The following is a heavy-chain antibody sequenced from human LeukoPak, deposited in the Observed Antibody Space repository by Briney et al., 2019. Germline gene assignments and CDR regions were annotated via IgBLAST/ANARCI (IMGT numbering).Heavy chain of an antibody. CDR3: AKYGQGGWYPLFDY. V-gene: IGHV3-30*18. Sequence: GRSLRLSCAASGFTFSSYGMHWVRQAPGKGLEWVAVISYDGSNKYYADSVKGRFTISRDNSKNTLYLQMNSLRAEDTAVYYCAKYGQGGWYPLFDYWGQGTLVTVSS. J-gene: IGHJ4*02. CDR1: GFTFSSYG. D-gene: IGHD6-19*01. CDR2: ISYDGSNK.